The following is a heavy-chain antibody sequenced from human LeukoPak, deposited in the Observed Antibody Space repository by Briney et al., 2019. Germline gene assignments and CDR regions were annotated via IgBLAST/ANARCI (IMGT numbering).Heavy chain of an antibody. V-gene: IGHV3-7*01. CDR2: IKQDGSEK. Sequence: GGSLRLSCAASGFTFSSYWMSWVRQAPGKGLEWVANIKQDGSEKYYVDSVKGRFTISRDNAKNSLYLQMNSLRAEDTAVYYCVRISMEPAANYYYYYMDVWGKGTTVTVSS. J-gene: IGHJ6*03. CDR1: GFTFSSYW. CDR3: VRISMEPAANYYYYYMDV. D-gene: IGHD2-2*01.